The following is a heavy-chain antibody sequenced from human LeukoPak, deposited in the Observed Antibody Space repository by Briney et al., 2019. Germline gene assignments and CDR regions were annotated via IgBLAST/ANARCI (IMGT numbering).Heavy chain of an antibody. D-gene: IGHD6-19*01. CDR1: GFPFSNSA. Sequence: PGGSLRLSCAASGFPFSNSAMRWVRQAPGMGLEWVSSIMTTGTDTYYADSVKGRFTISRDNAKRFLYLQMNSLRAEDTAVYYCTTLPVASKFDYWGQGTLVTVSS. CDR3: TTLPVASKFDY. J-gene: IGHJ4*02. V-gene: IGHV3-21*01. CDR2: IMTTGTDT.